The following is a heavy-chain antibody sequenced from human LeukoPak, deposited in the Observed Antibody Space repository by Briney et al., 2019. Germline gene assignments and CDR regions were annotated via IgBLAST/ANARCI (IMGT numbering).Heavy chain of an antibody. CDR1: GFTFSSFW. CDR2: IKQDGSEE. J-gene: IGHJ3*01. V-gene: IGHV3-7*01. Sequence: GGSLRLSCAASGFTFSSFWMTWVRQAPGKGLEWGANIKQDGSEEYYVDSVKGRFTISRDNAKASLYLYMRSLRAEDTAVYYCAKVVLLLTASDAFDFWGQGTKVTVSS. CDR3: AKVVLLLTASDAFDF. D-gene: IGHD2-21*02.